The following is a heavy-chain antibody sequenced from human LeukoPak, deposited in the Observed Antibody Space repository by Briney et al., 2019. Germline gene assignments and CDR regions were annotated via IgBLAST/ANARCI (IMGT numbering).Heavy chain of an antibody. Sequence: ASVKVSCKASGGTFSSYAISWVRQAPGQGLEWMGRIIPIFGTANYAQKFQGRVTITADKSTSTAYMELSSLRSEDTAVYYCARVTPHTIFGVVIGWGQGTLVTVSS. CDR2: IIPIFGTA. V-gene: IGHV1-69*06. D-gene: IGHD3-3*01. CDR1: GGTFSSYA. J-gene: IGHJ4*02. CDR3: ARVTPHTIFGVVIG.